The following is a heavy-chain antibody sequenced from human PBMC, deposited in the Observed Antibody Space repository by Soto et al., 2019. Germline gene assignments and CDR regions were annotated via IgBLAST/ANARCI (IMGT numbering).Heavy chain of an antibody. CDR2: MLYSGLT. CDR1: GYSVSSSDYY. CDR3: APLSVSLSGPYGIHV. J-gene: IGHJ6*02. D-gene: IGHD2-15*01. Sequence: SETLSLTCSVSGYSVSSSDYYWAWNGQPRGKGLEWIGSMLYSGLTYYNPSLKSRVTLSVDTSKNQFSVRLNSVTASDTAVYYCAPLSVSLSGPYGIHVWGQGTTVTVSS. V-gene: IGHV4-39*01.